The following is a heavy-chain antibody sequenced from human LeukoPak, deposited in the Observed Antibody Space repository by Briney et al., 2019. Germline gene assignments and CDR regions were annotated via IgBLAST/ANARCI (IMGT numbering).Heavy chain of an antibody. D-gene: IGHD3-10*01. J-gene: IGHJ4*02. CDR1: GYTFTGYY. CDR3: ARARGRIITMVRGVINLFDY. V-gene: IGHV1-2*02. CDR2: INPNSGGT. Sequence: ASVKVSCKASGYTFTGYYMHWVRQAPGQGLEWMGWINPNSGGTNYAQKFQGRVTMTRDTSISTAYMELSRLRSDDTAVYYCARARGRIITMVRGVINLFDYWGQGTLVTVSS.